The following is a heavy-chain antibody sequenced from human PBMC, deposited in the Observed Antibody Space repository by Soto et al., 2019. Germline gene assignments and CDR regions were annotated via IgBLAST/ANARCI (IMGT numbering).Heavy chain of an antibody. D-gene: IGHD3-16*01. J-gene: IGHJ4*02. CDR3: VTSRGGVVRLDT. Sequence: GGSLRLSCAASGFTFNDHYMDWVRQAPGKGLEWVGRIGSKLDGGTEDYAAPAKGRFTISRDDSKNTLYLQLDSLKSEDGGVYYCVTSRGGVVRLDTWGQGTLVTLSS. CDR2: IGSKLDGGTE. V-gene: IGHV3-15*04. CDR1: GFTFNDHY.